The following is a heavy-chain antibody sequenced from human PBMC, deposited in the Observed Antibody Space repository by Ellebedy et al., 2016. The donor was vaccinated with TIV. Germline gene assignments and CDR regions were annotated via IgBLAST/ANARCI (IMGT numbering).Heavy chain of an antibody. CDR2: IKHDGSEK. J-gene: IGHJ4*02. CDR1: GFTFNSYS. Sequence: GESLKISCAASGFTFNSYSMSWVRQAPGKGLEWVANIKHDGSEKYYVDSVKGRFTISSDNAKNSLFVQKKSLRAEDTAVYYCARERSRYRSGWYGFDYWGQGTLVSVSS. V-gene: IGHV3-7*03. CDR3: ARERSRYRSGWYGFDY. D-gene: IGHD6-19*01.